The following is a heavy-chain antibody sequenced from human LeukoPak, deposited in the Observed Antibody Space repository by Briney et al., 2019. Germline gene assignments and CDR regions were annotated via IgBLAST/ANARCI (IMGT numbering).Heavy chain of an antibody. CDR3: ARGLYYFGSGTFQNTDNDAFDI. CDR1: GYTFTSYA. D-gene: IGHD3-10*01. CDR2: ISAYTGNT. J-gene: IGHJ3*02. V-gene: IGHV1-18*01. Sequence: ASVKLSCKASGYTFTSYAITWVRQAPGQALEWMGWISAYTGNTNYAQKLQGRVTMTTDTSTSTAYMELRSLRSDDTAVYYCARGLYYFGSGTFQNTDNDAFDIWGQGTMVTVSS.